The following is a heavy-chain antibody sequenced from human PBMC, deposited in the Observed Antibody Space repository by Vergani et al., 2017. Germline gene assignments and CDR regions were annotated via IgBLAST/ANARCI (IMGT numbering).Heavy chain of an antibody. J-gene: IGHJ6*03. CDR3: VREGSYCGSTTCRXPSYVYYYHMDV. D-gene: IGHD2-21*01. V-gene: IGHV3-33*01. Sequence: QVQLVESGGGVVQPGRSLRLSCTSSGFTFSTYAMHWVRQAPGKGLEWVAIIYYDGSKKYYADSVKGRFTISRDNSRNTLDLLMSSLRAEDTAIYYCVREGSYCGSTTCRXPSYVYYYHMDVWGEGTTVTVSS. CDR1: GFTFSTYA. CDR2: IYYDGSKK.